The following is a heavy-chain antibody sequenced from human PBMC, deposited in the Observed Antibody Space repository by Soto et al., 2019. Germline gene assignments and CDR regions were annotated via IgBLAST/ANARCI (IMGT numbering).Heavy chain of an antibody. V-gene: IGHV4-30-4*01. Sequence: PSETLSLTCSVSGGSIGSGDYYWSWIRQPPGKGLEWIGYIHHSGSSQYHPSLRGRVSFSIDTSTNQFSLELRSVTGADTAVYFCARDVLDMTIDYYFDSWGQGSLVTVSS. J-gene: IGHJ4*02. CDR1: GGSIGSGDYY. CDR3: ARDVLDMTIDYYFDS. D-gene: IGHD3-3*01. CDR2: IHHSGSS.